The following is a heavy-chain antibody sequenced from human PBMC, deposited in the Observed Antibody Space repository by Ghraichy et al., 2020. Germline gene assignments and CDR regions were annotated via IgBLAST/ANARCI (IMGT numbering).Heavy chain of an antibody. Sequence: GESMNISCAASGFTFSSYAMSWVRQAPGKGLEWVSAISGSGGSTYYADSVKGRFTISRDNSKNTLYLQMNSLRAEDTAVYYCAKGSAAGDYWGQGTLVTVSS. CDR1: GFTFSSYA. CDR3: AKGSAAGDY. CDR2: ISGSGGST. J-gene: IGHJ4*02. D-gene: IGHD6-13*01. V-gene: IGHV3-23*01.